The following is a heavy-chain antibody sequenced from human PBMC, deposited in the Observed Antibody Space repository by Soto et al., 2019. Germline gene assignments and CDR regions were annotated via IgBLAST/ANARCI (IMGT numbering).Heavy chain of an antibody. CDR2: ISSTTNYI. V-gene: IGHV3-21*06. CDR3: ARESEDLTSNFDY. Sequence: GGSLRLSCAASGFTFTRYSMNWVRQAPGKGLEWVSSISSTTNYIYYGDSMKGRFTISRDNAKNSLYVEMNSLRAEDTAVYYCARESEDLTSNFDYWGQGTLVTVSS. J-gene: IGHJ4*02. CDR1: GFTFTRYS.